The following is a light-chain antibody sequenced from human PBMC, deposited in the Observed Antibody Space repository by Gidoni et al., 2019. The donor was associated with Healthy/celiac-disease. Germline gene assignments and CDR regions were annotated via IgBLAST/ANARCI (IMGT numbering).Light chain of an antibody. CDR3: NSRDSSGNHWV. Sequence: SSELPQDPAVSVVLVQTVRITCQGDSLRSYYASWYQQKPGQAPVLVIYGKNNRPSGIPDRFSGSSSGNTASLTITGAQAEDEADYYCNSRDSSGNHWVFGGGTKLTVL. J-gene: IGLJ3*02. CDR1: SLRSYY. CDR2: GKN. V-gene: IGLV3-19*01.